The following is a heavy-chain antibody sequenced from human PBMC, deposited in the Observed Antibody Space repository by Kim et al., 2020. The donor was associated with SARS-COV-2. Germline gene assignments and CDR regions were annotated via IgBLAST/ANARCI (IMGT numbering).Heavy chain of an antibody. J-gene: IGHJ6*02. V-gene: IGHV4-59*13. CDR1: GGSISSYY. Sequence: SETLSLTCTVSGGSISSYYWSWIRQPPGKGLEWIGYIYYSGSTNYNPSLKSRVTISVDTSKNQFSLKLSSVTAADTAVYYCARDDGSYYYGMDVWGQGTTVTVSS. CDR3: ARDDGSYYYGMDV. D-gene: IGHD2-15*01. CDR2: IYYSGST.